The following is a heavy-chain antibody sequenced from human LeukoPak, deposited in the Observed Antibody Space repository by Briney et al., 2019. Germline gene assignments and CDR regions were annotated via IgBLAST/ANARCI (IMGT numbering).Heavy chain of an antibody. CDR3: ARGGYCSSTSCYGFDP. Sequence: ASVKVSCKASGYTFTSYDINWVRQATGQGLEWMGWMNPNSGNTGYAQKFQGRVTMTRNTSISTAYMELSSLRSEDTAVYYCARGGYCSSTSCYGFDPWGQGTLVTVSS. J-gene: IGHJ5*02. CDR2: MNPNSGNT. D-gene: IGHD2-2*01. CDR1: GYTFTSYD. V-gene: IGHV1-8*01.